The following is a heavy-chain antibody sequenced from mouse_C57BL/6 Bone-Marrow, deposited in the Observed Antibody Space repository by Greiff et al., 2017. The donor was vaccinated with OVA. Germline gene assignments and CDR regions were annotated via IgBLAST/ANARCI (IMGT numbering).Heavy chain of an antibody. CDR2: IDPGKDNT. V-gene: IGHV14-4*01. Sequence: VQLQQSGAELVRPGASVKLSCTASGLNIKDEYMHWGKQRHEQGLEWIGWIDPGKDNTEYASKIQGKATITANTSSNTTYLQLSSLTSEDTADYYCTTYDYCGSCAYWGQGTLVTVSA. D-gene: IGHD1-1*01. CDR1: GLNIKDEY. J-gene: IGHJ3*01. CDR3: TTYDYCGSCAY.